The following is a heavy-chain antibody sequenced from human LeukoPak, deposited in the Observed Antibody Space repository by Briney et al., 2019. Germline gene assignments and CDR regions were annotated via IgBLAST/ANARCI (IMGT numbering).Heavy chain of an antibody. CDR2: IYYSGTT. J-gene: IGHJ5*02. V-gene: IGHV4-39*07. Sequence: SETLSLTCAVSGGSISSSSYYWGWIRQPPGKGLEWIGSIYYSGTTYYNPSLKSRVTISVDTSKNQFSLKLSSVTAADTAVYYCAREGDSNSVGWFDPWGQGTLVTVSS. CDR1: GGSISSSSYY. D-gene: IGHD6-13*01. CDR3: AREGDSNSVGWFDP.